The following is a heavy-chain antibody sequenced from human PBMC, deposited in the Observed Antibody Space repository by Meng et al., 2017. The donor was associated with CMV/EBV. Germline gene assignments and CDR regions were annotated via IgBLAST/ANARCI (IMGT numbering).Heavy chain of an antibody. CDR3: AKDGPEPDYIDY. Sequence: GGSLRLSCAASGFTFSSYGMHWVRQAPGKGLEWVAVIWYDGSNKYYADSVKGRFTISRDNSKNTLYLQMNSLRAEDTAVYYCAKDGPEPDYIDYWGQGTLVTVS. CDR2: IWYDGSNK. J-gene: IGHJ4*02. D-gene: IGHD1-14*01. CDR1: GFTFSSYG. V-gene: IGHV3-33*06.